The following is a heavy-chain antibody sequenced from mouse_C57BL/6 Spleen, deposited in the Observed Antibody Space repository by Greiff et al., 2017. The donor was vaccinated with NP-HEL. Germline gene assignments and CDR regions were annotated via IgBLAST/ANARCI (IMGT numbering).Heavy chain of an antibody. CDR1: GFTFSDYG. V-gene: IGHV5-17*01. CDR2: ISSGSSTI. J-gene: IGHJ3*01. Sequence: VHLVESGGGLVKPGGSLKLSCAASGFTFSDYGMHWVRQAPEKGLEWVAYISSGSSTIYYADTVKGRFTISRDNAKNTLFLQMTSLRSEDTAMYYCARGDYGNWFAYWGQGTLVTVSA. D-gene: IGHD2-1*01. CDR3: ARGDYGNWFAY.